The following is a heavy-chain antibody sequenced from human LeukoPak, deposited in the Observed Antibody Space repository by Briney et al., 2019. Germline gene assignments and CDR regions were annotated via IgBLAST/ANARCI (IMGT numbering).Heavy chain of an antibody. D-gene: IGHD1/OR15-1a*01. CDR3: AKRERVGTTIGH. J-gene: IGHJ4*02. CDR2: VSTSGGGT. V-gene: IGHV3-23*01. CDR1: GFTFTSFA. Sequence: TGGSLRLSCAASGFTFTSFAMSWVRQAPGKGLEWVSAVSTSGGGTYYADSGKGRFTISRDNSKNTLYLQMNSLRAEDTAVYYCAKRERVGTTIGHWGQGTLVTVSS.